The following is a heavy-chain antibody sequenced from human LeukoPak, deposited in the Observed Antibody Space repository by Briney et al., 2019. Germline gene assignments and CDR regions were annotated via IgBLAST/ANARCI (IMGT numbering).Heavy chain of an antibody. V-gene: IGHV4-59*01. CDR1: GGSISSYC. CDR2: IYYSGST. Sequence: SETRSLTCTVSGGSISSYCWSWIRQPPGKGLEWIGYIYYSGSTNYNPSLKSRVTISVDTSKNQFSLKLSSVTAADTAVYYCARDQDDAFDIWGQGTMVTVSS. CDR3: ARDQDDAFDI. J-gene: IGHJ3*02.